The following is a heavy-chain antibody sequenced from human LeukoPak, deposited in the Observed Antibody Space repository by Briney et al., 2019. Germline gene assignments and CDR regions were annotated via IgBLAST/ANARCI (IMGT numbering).Heavy chain of an antibody. J-gene: IGHJ4*02. CDR1: GYIFTTYW. CDR3: ARSVRSSIYYFDY. V-gene: IGHV5-51*01. CDR2: IYPGDSDT. Sequence: GESLKISCKGSGYIFTTYWIAWVRQMPGKGLEWMGIIYPGDSDTRYSPSFQGQVTISADKSISTAYLQWSSLKASDTAMYYCARSVRSSIYYFDYWGQGTLVTVSS. D-gene: IGHD3-3*01.